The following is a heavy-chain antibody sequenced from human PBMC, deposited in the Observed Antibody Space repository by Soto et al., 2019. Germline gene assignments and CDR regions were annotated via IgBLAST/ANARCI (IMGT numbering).Heavy chain of an antibody. CDR1: GGTFGNSA. CDR3: ARDKDRLQFGGNYYSAMDV. Sequence: QVQLVQSGAEVKKPGSSVTVSCKASGGTFGNSAISWVRQAPGQGLEWMGGIIPIFPTRDYAQKFQGRVTITADESTSTAYMELTSLRSEDTAVYYCARDKDRLQFGGNYYSAMDVWGQGTTVTVSS. CDR2: IIPIFPTR. J-gene: IGHJ6*02. D-gene: IGHD5-12*01. V-gene: IGHV1-69*12.